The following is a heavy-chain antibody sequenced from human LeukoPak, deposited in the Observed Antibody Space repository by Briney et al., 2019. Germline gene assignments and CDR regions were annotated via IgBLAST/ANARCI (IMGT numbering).Heavy chain of an antibody. J-gene: IGHJ4*02. CDR1: GDSMSSYH. CDR2: VIYSGRT. V-gene: IGHV4-59*12. D-gene: IGHD2-21*01. Sequence: PSETLSLTCTVSGDSMSSYHWSWLRQPPGKGLEWIGYVIYSGRTNYNPSLKSRVIISVDKSKNQFSLKVNSVTAADTAVYYCARDPNSALWGQGTLVTVSS. CDR3: ARDPNSAL.